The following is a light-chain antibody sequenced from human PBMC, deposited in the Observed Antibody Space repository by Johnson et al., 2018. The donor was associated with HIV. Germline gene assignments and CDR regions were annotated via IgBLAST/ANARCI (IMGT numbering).Light chain of an antibody. CDR3: GTWDNSLSTGAV. Sequence: QSVLTQPPSVSAAPGQMVSISCSGSSSNIGKNYVSWYQQFPGTAPKLLIHENNERPSGIPDRFSGSKSGPSATLGIAGLQTGDEADYYCGTWDNSLSTGAVFGTGTKVTVL. V-gene: IGLV1-51*02. CDR2: ENN. J-gene: IGLJ1*01. CDR1: SSNIGKNY.